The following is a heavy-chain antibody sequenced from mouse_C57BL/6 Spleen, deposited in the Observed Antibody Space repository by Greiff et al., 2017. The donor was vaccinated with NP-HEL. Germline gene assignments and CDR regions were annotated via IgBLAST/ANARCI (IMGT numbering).Heavy chain of an antibody. CDR2: IYPGSGST. Sequence: QVQLQQPGAELVKPGASVKMSCKASGYTFTSYWITWVKQRPGQGLEWIGDIYPGSGSTNYNEKFKSKATLTVDTSSSTAYMQLSSLTSEDSAVYYCARSWRRCYYAMDYWSQGTSVTVSS. J-gene: IGHJ4*01. V-gene: IGHV1-55*01. CDR3: ARSWRRCYYAMDY. CDR1: GYTFTSYW.